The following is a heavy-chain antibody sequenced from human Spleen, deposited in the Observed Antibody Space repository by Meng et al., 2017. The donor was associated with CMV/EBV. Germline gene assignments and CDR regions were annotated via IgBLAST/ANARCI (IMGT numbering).Heavy chain of an antibody. CDR2: ISPKSGGT. V-gene: IGHV1-2*02. D-gene: IGHD2-15*01. J-gene: IGHJ5*02. CDR1: GYTFTDYY. Sequence: ASVKVSCKASGYTFTDYYMHWVRQAPGQGLEWMGWISPKSGGTAYAQKFQGRVTLTRDTSISTAYMDLSRLKSDDTAVYYCARQGDIIVDWGNWFNPWGQGTLVTVSS. CDR3: ARQGDIIVDWGNWFNP.